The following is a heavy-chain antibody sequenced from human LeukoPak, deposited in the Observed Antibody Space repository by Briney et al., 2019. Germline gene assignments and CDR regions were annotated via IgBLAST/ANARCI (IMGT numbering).Heavy chain of an antibody. V-gene: IGHV3-23*01. Sequence: PGGSLRLSCAASGFTFSSYAMSWVRQAPGKGLEWVSAISGSGGSTYYADSVKGRFTISRDNSKNTLYLQMNSLRAEDTAVYYCAKDRAPRFTMIVVVIPLGAFDIWGQGTMVTVSS. CDR1: GFTFSSYA. D-gene: IGHD3-22*01. CDR3: AKDRAPRFTMIVVVIPLGAFDI. J-gene: IGHJ3*02. CDR2: ISGSGGST.